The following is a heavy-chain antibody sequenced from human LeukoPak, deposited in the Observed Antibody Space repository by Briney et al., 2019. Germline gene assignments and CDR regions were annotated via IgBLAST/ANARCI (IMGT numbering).Heavy chain of an antibody. V-gene: IGHV1-2*02. CDR2: INPNSGGT. CDR1: GYTFTGYY. CDR3: ARGHSSSWYAGLDP. D-gene: IGHD6-13*01. Sequence: ASVKVSCKASGYTFTGYYMHWVRQAPGQGLEWMGWINPNSGGTNYAQKFQGRVTMTRDTSISTAYMELSRLRSGDTAVYYCARGHSSSWYAGLDPWGQGTLVTVSS. J-gene: IGHJ5*02.